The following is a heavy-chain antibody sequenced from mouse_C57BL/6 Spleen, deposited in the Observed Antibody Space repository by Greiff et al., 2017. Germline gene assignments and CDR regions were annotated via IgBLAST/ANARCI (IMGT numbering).Heavy chain of an antibody. CDR3: ARGGWAGYFDV. Sequence: EVMLVESGGGLVKPGGSLKLSCAASGFTFSDYGMHWVRQAPEKGLEWVAYISSGSSTIYYADTVKGRFTISRDNAKNTLFLQMTSLRSEDTAMYYCARGGWAGYFDVWGTGTTVTVSS. V-gene: IGHV5-17*01. J-gene: IGHJ1*03. D-gene: IGHD1-1*02. CDR2: ISSGSSTI. CDR1: GFTFSDYG.